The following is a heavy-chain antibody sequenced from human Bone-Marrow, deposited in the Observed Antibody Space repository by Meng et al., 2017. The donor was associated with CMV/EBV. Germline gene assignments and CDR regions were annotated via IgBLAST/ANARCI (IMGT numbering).Heavy chain of an antibody. J-gene: IGHJ4*02. CDR2: IIHILGIA. D-gene: IGHD6-13*01. CDR3: ARGGYSSSWSSFGY. Sequence: SVKVSCKASGGTFSSYAISWVRQAPGQGLEWMGGIIHILGIANYAQKFQGRVTITADKSTSTAYMELSSLRSEDTAVYYCARGGYSSSWSSFGYWGQGTLVTVSS. CDR1: GGTFSSYA. V-gene: IGHV1-69*10.